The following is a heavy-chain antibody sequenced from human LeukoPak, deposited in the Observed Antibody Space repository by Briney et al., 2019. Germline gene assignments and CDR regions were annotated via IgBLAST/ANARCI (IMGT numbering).Heavy chain of an antibody. D-gene: IGHD3-9*01. Sequence: GGSLRPSCAASGFTFSSYGMHWVRQAPGKGLEWVAVIWYDGNNKYYADSVKGRFTISRDNSKNTQYLQMSSLRAEDTAVYYCARSTSSEYDIYHFDYWGQGTLVTVSS. J-gene: IGHJ4*02. CDR2: IWYDGNNK. CDR3: ARSTSSEYDIYHFDY. CDR1: GFTFSSYG. V-gene: IGHV3-33*01.